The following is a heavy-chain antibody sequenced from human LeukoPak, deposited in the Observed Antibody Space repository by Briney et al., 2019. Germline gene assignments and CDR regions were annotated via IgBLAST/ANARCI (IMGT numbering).Heavy chain of an antibody. V-gene: IGHV1-2*02. Sequence: ASVKVSCKASGSTFTDYYMNWVRQAPGQGLEWIGWINPKSGGTNYAQKFQGRVTMTRDTSISTAYMELNRLISDDSAVYYCARDKDGMDVWGQGTTVTVSS. CDR2: INPKSGGT. D-gene: IGHD2-15*01. CDR3: ARDKDGMDV. CDR1: GSTFTDYY. J-gene: IGHJ6*02.